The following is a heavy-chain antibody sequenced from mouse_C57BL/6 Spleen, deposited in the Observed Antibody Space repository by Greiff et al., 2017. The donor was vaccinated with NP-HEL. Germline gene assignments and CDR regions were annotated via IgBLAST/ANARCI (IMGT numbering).Heavy chain of an antibody. CDR1: GYTFTSYW. Sequence: QVQLQQPGAELVKPGASVKMSCKASGYTFTSYWITWVKQRPGQGLEWIGDIYPGSGSTNYNEKFKSKATLTVDTSSSTAYMQLSSLTSEDSAVYYCAREGASSGYVAMDYWGQGTSVTVSS. D-gene: IGHD3-2*02. CDR2: IYPGSGST. J-gene: IGHJ4*01. V-gene: IGHV1-55*01. CDR3: AREGASSGYVAMDY.